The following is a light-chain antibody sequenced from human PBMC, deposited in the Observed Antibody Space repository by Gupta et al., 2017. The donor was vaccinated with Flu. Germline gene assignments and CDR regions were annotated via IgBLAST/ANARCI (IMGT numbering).Light chain of an antibody. Sequence: QSALTQPASVSGSPGQSITISCTGTSSDVGGYNYVSWYQQHPGKAPKLIIYEVSNRPSGVSNRFSGSQSGDTASLTISGLQAQDEADYYCSSYTSSSTLVFGGGTKLTVL. CDR1: SSDVGGYNY. J-gene: IGLJ3*02. V-gene: IGLV2-14*01. CDR3: SSYTSSSTLV. CDR2: EVS.